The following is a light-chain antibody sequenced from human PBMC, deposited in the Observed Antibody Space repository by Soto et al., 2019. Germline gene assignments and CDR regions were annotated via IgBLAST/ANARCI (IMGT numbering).Light chain of an antibody. J-gene: IGKJ1*01. Sequence: EIVLTQSPGTLSLSPGERATLSCRASQSVSSTYLAWYQHKPGQAPRLLIYGASSRASGVPDRFSGSGSGTDFTLTISRLEPEDFAVYYCQQSGSSPGTFGQGTKVEI. CDR2: GAS. CDR3: QQSGSSPGT. V-gene: IGKV3-20*01. CDR1: QSVSSTY.